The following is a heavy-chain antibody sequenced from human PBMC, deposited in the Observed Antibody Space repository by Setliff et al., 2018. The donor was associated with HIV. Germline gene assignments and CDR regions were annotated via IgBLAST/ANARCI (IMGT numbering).Heavy chain of an antibody. J-gene: IGHJ6*03. CDR3: ARDRSNWNYGKNYMDV. CDR2: MDNSGST. D-gene: IGHD1-7*01. V-gene: IGHV4-61*05. Sequence: SATLSLTGIVSGGSFSSSSYSWGWIRQPPGKGLEWIGYMDNSGSTNYNRSLKSRVTISVDTSKSQFSLKPTSVTAADTAVYYCARDRSNWNYGKNYMDVWGKGTTVTVSS. CDR1: GGSFSSSSYS.